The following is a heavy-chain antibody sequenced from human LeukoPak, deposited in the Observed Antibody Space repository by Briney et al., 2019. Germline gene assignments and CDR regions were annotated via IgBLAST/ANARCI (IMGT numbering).Heavy chain of an antibody. Sequence: PGGSLRLSCAASGFTFSSYSMNWVRQAPGKGLEWVSYISSSSSTIYYADSVKGRFTISRDNAKNSLYLQMNSLRAEDTPVYYCARGGFGELFSSDYWGQGTLVTVPS. CDR2: ISSSSSTI. J-gene: IGHJ4*02. V-gene: IGHV3-48*01. CDR3: ARGGFGELFSSDY. D-gene: IGHD3-10*01. CDR1: GFTFSSYS.